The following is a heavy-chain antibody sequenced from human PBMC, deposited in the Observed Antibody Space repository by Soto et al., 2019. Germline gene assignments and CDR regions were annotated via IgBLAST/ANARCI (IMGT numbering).Heavy chain of an antibody. CDR1: GFTFNSYW. CDR3: TRDDRWLQRHDTFDM. V-gene: IGHV3-74*01. Sequence: EVQLVETGGDLIQPGGSLRLSCAASGFTFNSYWMHWVRQAPGKGLVWVSRINGDGSSADYADSVKGRFTVSRDNAKNTQYLQMNSLRAEDTAVDFCTRDDRWLQRHDTFDMWGQGTVVTVSS. J-gene: IGHJ3*02. CDR2: INGDGSSA. D-gene: IGHD5-12*01.